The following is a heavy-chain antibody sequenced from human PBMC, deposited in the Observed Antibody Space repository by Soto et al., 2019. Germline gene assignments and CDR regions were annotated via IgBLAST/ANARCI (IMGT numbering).Heavy chain of an antibody. CDR2: INHSGST. CDR3: ARGRYYYGMDV. CDR1: GGSFSGYH. V-gene: IGHV4-34*01. J-gene: IGHJ6*02. Sequence: KPSETLSLTCAVYGGSFSGYHWSWIRQPPGKGLEWIGEINHSGSTNYNPSLKSRVTISVDTSKNQFSLKLSSVTAADTAVYYCARGRYYYGMDVWGQGTTVTVSS.